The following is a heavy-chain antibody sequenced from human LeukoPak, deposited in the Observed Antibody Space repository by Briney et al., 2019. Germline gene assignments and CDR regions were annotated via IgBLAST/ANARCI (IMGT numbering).Heavy chain of an antibody. V-gene: IGHV3-30-3*01. CDR2: ISYDGSNK. Sequence: GGSLRLSCAASGFTFSSYAMHWVRQAPGKGLEWVAVISYDGSNKYYADSVKGRFTISRDNSKNTLYLQMNSLRAEDTAVYYCARDHKSRGTAMATLFDYWGQGTLVTVSS. CDR1: GFTFSSYA. D-gene: IGHD5-18*01. CDR3: ARDHKSRGTAMATLFDY. J-gene: IGHJ4*02.